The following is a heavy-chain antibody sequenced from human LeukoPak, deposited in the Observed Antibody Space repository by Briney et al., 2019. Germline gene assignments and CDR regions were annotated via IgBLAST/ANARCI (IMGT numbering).Heavy chain of an antibody. CDR3: ARDEAEYYGSGSYYDYFDY. D-gene: IGHD3-10*01. CDR2: INPSGGST. Sequence: ASVKVSCKASGYTFTSYYMHWVQQAPGQGLEWMGIINPSGGSTSYAQKFQGRVTMTRDTSTSTVYMELSSLRSEDTAVYYCARDEAEYYGSGSYYDYFDYWGQGTLVTVSS. J-gene: IGHJ4*02. V-gene: IGHV1-46*01. CDR1: GYTFTSYY.